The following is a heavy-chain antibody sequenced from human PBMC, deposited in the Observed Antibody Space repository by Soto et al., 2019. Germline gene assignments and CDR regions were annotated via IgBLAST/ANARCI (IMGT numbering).Heavy chain of an antibody. D-gene: IGHD6-13*01. Sequence: ESGPTLVNPTQTLTLTCTFSGFSLSTSGVGVGWIRQPPGKALEWLALIYWNDDKRYSPSLKSRLTITKDTSKNQVVLTMTNMDPVDTATYYCAHRLWSYSSRGTFGYWGQGTLVTVSS. CDR1: GFSLSTSGVG. CDR3: AHRLWSYSSRGTFGY. V-gene: IGHV2-5*01. CDR2: IYWNDDK. J-gene: IGHJ4*02.